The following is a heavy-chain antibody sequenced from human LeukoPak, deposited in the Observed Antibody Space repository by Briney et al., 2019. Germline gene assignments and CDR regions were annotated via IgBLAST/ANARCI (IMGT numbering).Heavy chain of an antibody. CDR1: GYSFTSYW. CDR3: GRRMPAYDALEI. V-gene: IGHV5-51*01. CDR2: IYPGDSDT. J-gene: IGHJ3*02. Sequence: GESLKISCKGSGYSFTSYWIGWVRQMPGKGLEWMGIIYPGDSDTRHSPSFQGQVTISADKSISTAYLQWSSLKASDTGMYYCGRRMPAYDALEIWGQGTMVTVSS. D-gene: IGHD2-2*01.